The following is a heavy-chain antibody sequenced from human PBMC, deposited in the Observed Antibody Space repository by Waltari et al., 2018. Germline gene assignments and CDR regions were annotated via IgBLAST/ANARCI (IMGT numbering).Heavy chain of an antibody. Sequence: QVQLVESEGGVVQPGRSLRLSCAASGFTFSSYGMPWVRQPPGKGLEWVAVIWYDGSNKYYADSVKGRFTISRDNSKNTLYLQMNSLRAEDTAVYYCARVYGDYNGMDVWGQGTTVTVSS. CDR2: IWYDGSNK. V-gene: IGHV3-33*01. J-gene: IGHJ6*02. CDR1: GFTFSSYG. D-gene: IGHD4-17*01. CDR3: ARVYGDYNGMDV.